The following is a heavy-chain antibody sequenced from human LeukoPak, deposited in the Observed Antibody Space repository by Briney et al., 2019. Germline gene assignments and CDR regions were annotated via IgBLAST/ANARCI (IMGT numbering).Heavy chain of an antibody. D-gene: IGHD5-18*01. CDR1: GGSFSGYY. Sequence: SETLSLTCAVYGGSFSGYYWSWIRQPPGKRLEWIGEINHSGSTNYNPSLKSRVTISVDTSKNQFSLKLSSVTAADTAVYYCARGGGYSYGFYYFDYWGQGTLVTVSS. CDR2: INHSGST. J-gene: IGHJ4*02. V-gene: IGHV4-34*01. CDR3: ARGGGYSYGFYYFDY.